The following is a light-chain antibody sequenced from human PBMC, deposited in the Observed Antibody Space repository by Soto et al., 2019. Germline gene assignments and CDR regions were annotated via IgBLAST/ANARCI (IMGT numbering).Light chain of an antibody. CDR3: QQRTVWPPIT. CDR2: GAS. V-gene: IGKV3D-15*01. J-gene: IGKJ5*01. CDR1: QSVSSN. Sequence: EIVMTQSPATLSVSPGERATLSCRASQSVSSNLAWYQQKPGQAPRLLIYGASSRATGIPDRFSGTGSGTEFTLTISSLQSEDSEVYFCQQRTVWPPITFGQGTRLEIK.